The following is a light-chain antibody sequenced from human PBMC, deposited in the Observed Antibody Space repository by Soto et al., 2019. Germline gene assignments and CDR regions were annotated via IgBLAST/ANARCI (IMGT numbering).Light chain of an antibody. CDR2: EVS. CDR3: CSYAGSKVV. CDR1: SSDVGSYNL. J-gene: IGLJ2*01. Sequence: QSALTQPASVSGSPGQSITISCTGTSSDVGSYNLVSWYQQHPGKAPKLMIYEVSKRPSGVSNRFSGSKSGNTAYLTISGLQAEDEDDYYCCSYAGSKVVFGGGTKLTVL. V-gene: IGLV2-23*02.